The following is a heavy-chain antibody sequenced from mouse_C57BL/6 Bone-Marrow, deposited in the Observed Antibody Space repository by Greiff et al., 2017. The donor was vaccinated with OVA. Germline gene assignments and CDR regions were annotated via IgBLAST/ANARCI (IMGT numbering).Heavy chain of an antibody. CDR3: ARAYYGNYGYFDY. Sequence: EVKLVESAGGLVQPGSSMKLSCTASGFTFSDYYMAWVRQVPEKGLEWVANINYDGSSTYYLDSLKSRFIISRDNAKNILYLQMSSLKSDDTATYYCARAYYGNYGYFDYWGQGTTLTVSS. J-gene: IGHJ2*01. CDR2: INYDGSST. V-gene: IGHV5-16*01. D-gene: IGHD2-10*01. CDR1: GFTFSDYY.